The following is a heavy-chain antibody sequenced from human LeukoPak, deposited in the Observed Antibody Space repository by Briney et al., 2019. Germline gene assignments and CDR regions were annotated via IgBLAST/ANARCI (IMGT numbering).Heavy chain of an antibody. Sequence: GGSLRLSCAASGFTFSSYDMIWVRQAPGKGLDWVSYISSSSSTIYYADSVKGRFTISRDNAKNSLYLQMNSLRAEDTAVYYCARCSPLYSSSLPGYWGQGTLVTVSS. CDR1: GFTFSSYD. D-gene: IGHD6-13*01. J-gene: IGHJ4*02. CDR2: ISSSSSTI. CDR3: ARCSPLYSSSLPGY. V-gene: IGHV3-48*01.